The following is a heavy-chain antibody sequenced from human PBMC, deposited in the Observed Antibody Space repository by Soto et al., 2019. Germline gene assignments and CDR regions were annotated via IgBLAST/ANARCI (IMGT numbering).Heavy chain of an antibody. CDR1: GFTFSSYA. V-gene: IGHV3-30-3*01. CDR2: ISYVGGNK. Sequence: QVQLVESGGGVVQPGRSLRLSCAASGFTFSSYAMHWVRQAPGKGLEWVAVISYVGGNKYYADSVKGRFTISRDNSKNTLYLQMNSLRAEDTAVYYCARDLAKVGATEDRTRYGYYYYYYGMDVWGQGTTVAVSS. J-gene: IGHJ6*02. D-gene: IGHD1-26*01. CDR3: ARDLAKVGATEDRTRYGYYYYYYGMDV.